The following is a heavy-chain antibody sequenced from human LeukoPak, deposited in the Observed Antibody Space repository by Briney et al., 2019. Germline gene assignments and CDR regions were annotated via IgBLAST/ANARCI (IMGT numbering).Heavy chain of an antibody. V-gene: IGHV3-23*01. CDR3: AKDQRVYSHYIDY. CDR1: GFTFSSYA. CDR2: ISGSGDST. D-gene: IGHD1-26*01. J-gene: IGHJ4*02. Sequence: PGGSLRLSCAASGFTFSSYAMSWVRQAPGQGLEWVSAISGSGDSTYYADSVKGRFTISRDNSKNTLYLQMNSLRAEDTAVYYCAKDQRVYSHYIDYWGQGTLVTVSS.